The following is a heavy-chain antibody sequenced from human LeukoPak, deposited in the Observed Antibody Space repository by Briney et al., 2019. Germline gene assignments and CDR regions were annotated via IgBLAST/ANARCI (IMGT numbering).Heavy chain of an antibody. Sequence: ASVKVSCKASGYTFTGYYMHWVRQAPGKGLEWMGGFDPEDGETIYAQKFQGRVTMTEDTSTDTAYMELSSLRSEDTAVYYCATYREWPKEYDAFDIWGQGTMVTVSS. CDR3: ATYREWPKEYDAFDI. D-gene: IGHD3-3*01. J-gene: IGHJ3*02. CDR1: GYTFTGYY. V-gene: IGHV1-24*01. CDR2: FDPEDGET.